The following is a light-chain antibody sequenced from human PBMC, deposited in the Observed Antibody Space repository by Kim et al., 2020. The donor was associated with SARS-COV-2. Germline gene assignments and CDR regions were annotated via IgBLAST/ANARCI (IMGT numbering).Light chain of an antibody. Sequence: EVLMTQSPATLSVSPGERATLSCRASQSVISNLAWYQQRPGQAPRLLIYGASNRATGVPARFSGSGSGTEFTLTISSLQSEDFAVYYCNQYNTRPRTSSQGPKLDLK. J-gene: IGKJ1*01. V-gene: IGKV3-15*01. CDR1: QSVISN. CDR3: NQYNTRPRT. CDR2: GAS.